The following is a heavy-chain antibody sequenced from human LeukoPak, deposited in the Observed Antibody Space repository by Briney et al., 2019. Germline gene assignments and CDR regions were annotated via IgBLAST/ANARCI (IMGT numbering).Heavy chain of an antibody. V-gene: IGHV3-7*01. Sequence: GGSLRLSCAASGFTFSSYWMSWVRQAPGKGLEWVANIKQDGSEKYYADSVKGRFTISRDNSKNTLYLQMNSLRAEDTAVYYCAKDRFQWLVPPAPDYWGQGTLVTVSS. CDR2: IKQDGSEK. J-gene: IGHJ4*02. CDR1: GFTFSSYW. CDR3: AKDRFQWLVPPAPDY. D-gene: IGHD6-19*01.